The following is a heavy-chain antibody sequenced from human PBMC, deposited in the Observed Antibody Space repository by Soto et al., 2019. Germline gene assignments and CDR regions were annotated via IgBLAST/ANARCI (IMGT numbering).Heavy chain of an antibody. CDR2: INPSGGST. D-gene: IGHD2-15*01. Sequence: ASVKVSCKASGYTFTSYYMHWVRQAPGQGLEWMGIINPSGGSTSYAQKFQGRVTMTRDTSTSTVYMELSSLRSEDTAVYYCVRDPSCSGGSCYSSRFDYWGQGTLVTVSS. V-gene: IGHV1-46*01. CDR3: VRDPSCSGGSCYSSRFDY. J-gene: IGHJ4*02. CDR1: GYTFTSYY.